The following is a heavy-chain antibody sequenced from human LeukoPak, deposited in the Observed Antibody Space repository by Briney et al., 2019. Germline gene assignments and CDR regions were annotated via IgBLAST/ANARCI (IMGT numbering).Heavy chain of an antibody. J-gene: IGHJ4*02. D-gene: IGHD5-12*01. CDR1: GGTFSSYA. Sequence: SVKVSCKASGGTFSSYAISWVRQAPGQGLEWMGRIIPIFGTANYAQKLQGRVTITTDESTSTAYMELSSLRSEDTAVYYCARDVSGYDPDTRFDYWGQGTLVTVSS. V-gene: IGHV1-69*05. CDR3: ARDVSGYDPDTRFDY. CDR2: IIPIFGTA.